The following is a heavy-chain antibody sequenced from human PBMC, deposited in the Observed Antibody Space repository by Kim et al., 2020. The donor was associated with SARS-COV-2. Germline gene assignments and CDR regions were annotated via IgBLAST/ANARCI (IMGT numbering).Heavy chain of an antibody. CDR1: GGSFSGYY. CDR3: AFSSGQFDY. D-gene: IGHD3-22*01. CDR2: INHSGST. J-gene: IGHJ4*02. Sequence: SETLSLTCAVYGGSFSGYYWSWIRQPPGKGLEWIGEINHSGSTNYNPSLKSRVTISVDTSKNQFSLKLSSVTAADTAVYYCAFSSGQFDYWGQGTLVTVSS. V-gene: IGHV4-34*01.